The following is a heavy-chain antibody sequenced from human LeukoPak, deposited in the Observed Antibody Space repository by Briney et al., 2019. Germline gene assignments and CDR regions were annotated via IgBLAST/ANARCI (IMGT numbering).Heavy chain of an antibody. Sequence: SETLSLTCTVSGGSISSYYWSWIRQPPGKGLEWIGYIYYSGSTNYNPSLKSRVTISVDTSKNQFSLKLSSVTAADTAVYYCAKETYYDYVWGSYKAYYFDYWGQGTLVTVSS. CDR2: IYYSGST. V-gene: IGHV4-59*01. J-gene: IGHJ4*02. D-gene: IGHD3-16*01. CDR1: GGSISSYY. CDR3: AKETYYDYVWGSYKAYYFDY.